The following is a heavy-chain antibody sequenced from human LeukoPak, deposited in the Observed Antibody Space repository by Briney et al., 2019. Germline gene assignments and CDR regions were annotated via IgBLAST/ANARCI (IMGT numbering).Heavy chain of an antibody. Sequence: ASVKVSCKASGYIFTNYGISWVRQAPGRGLEWVGWIGAYNGHTNYAQNFQGRVTMTTDTSTSTAYMELRSLRSDDTAVYYCARHLKYNILTGFRSSFGFDPWGQGTLVIVSS. J-gene: IGHJ5*02. CDR1: GYIFTNYG. CDR2: IGAYNGHT. CDR3: ARHLKYNILTGFRSSFGFDP. D-gene: IGHD3-9*01. V-gene: IGHV1-18*01.